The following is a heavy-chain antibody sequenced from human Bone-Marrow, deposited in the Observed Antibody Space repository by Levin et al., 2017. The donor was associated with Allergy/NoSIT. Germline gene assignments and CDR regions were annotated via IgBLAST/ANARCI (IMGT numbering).Heavy chain of an antibody. Sequence: HGESLKISCKGSGYRFNNYWIGWVRQMPGKGLEWMGIISPGDSDIKYSPSFQGQVTISADKSISTAYLQWSSLKASDTAVYYCARSPVDIEATDFDYWGQGTLVTVSS. CDR3: ARSPVDIEATDFDY. J-gene: IGHJ4*02. V-gene: IGHV5-51*01. CDR2: ISPGDSDI. D-gene: IGHD5-12*01. CDR1: GYRFNNYW.